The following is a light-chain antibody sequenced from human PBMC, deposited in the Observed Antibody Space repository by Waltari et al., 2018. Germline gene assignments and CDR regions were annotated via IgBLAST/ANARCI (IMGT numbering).Light chain of an antibody. V-gene: IGLV2-14*03. CDR3: SSYTSSNTLG. CDR1: SSDVGGYNY. Sequence: QSALTQPASVSGSPGQSITISCTGTSSDVGGYNYVSWYQQHPGKAPKLMIYAVTNRPSGVSNRFSGSKSGTTASLTISGLQAEDEADYYCSSYTSSNTLGFGTGTKVTVL. CDR2: AVT. J-gene: IGLJ1*01.